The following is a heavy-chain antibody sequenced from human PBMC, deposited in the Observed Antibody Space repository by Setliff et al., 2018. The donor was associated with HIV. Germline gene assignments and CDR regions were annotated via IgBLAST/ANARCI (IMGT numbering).Heavy chain of an antibody. CDR3: ARHSGGDQLLREFDY. CDR2: IYHSGST. Sequence: SETLSLTCAVSGFSISTNYYWGWIRQAPGKGLDWIGSIYHSGSTYYNPSLKSRVTISVDTSKNQFSLELSSVTAADTAIFYCARHSGGDQLLREFDYWGQGTLVTSPQ. J-gene: IGHJ4*02. V-gene: IGHV4-38-2*01. D-gene: IGHD2-2*01. CDR1: GFSISTNYY.